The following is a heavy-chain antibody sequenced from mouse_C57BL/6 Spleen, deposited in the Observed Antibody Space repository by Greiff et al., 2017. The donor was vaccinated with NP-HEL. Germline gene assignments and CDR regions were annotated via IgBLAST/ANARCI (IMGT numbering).Heavy chain of an antibody. J-gene: IGHJ4*01. V-gene: IGHV1-52*01. CDR1: GYTFTSYW. D-gene: IGHD1-1*01. CDR3: AREGGYGSSYDYAMDY. CDR2: IDPSDSET. Sequence: VKLQQPGAELVRPGSSVKLSCKASGYTFTSYWMHWVKQRPIQGLEWIGNIDPSDSETHYNQKFKDKATLTVDKSSSTAYMQLSSLTSEDSAVYYCAREGGYGSSYDYAMDYWGQGTSVTVSS.